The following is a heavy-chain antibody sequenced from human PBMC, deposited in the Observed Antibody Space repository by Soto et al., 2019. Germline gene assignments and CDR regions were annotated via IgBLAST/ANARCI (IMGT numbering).Heavy chain of an antibody. CDR3: ATGIVGATTGPYSVLY. CDR2: FDPEDGET. Sequence: ASVKVSCKVSGYTLTELSMHWVRQAPGKGNEWMGGFDPEDGETIYAQKFQGRVNMTEDTSTDTAYVELSSLRSEDTAVYYCATGIVGATTGPYSVLYWGQGTLVTVSS. J-gene: IGHJ4*02. CDR1: GYTLTELS. V-gene: IGHV1-24*01. D-gene: IGHD1-26*01.